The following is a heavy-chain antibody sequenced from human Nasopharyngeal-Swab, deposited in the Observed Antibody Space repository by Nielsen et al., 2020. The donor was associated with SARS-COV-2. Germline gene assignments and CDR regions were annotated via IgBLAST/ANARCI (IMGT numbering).Heavy chain of an antibody. J-gene: IGHJ3*02. Sequence: WIRQPPGKGLEWIGYIYYSGSTYYNPSLKSRVTISVDTSKNQFSLKLSSVTAADTAVYYCARSGSSWYGGALDIWGQGTMVTVSS. D-gene: IGHD6-13*01. V-gene: IGHV4-30-4*01. CDR3: ARSGSSWYGGALDI. CDR2: IYYSGST.